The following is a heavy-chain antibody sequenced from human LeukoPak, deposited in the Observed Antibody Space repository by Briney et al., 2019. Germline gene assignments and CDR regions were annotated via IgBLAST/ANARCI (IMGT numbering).Heavy chain of an antibody. CDR1: GYTFTSYG. D-gene: IGHD6-13*01. J-gene: IGHJ6*04. CDR3: ATSPFAPGYSSSWYYYYGMDV. CDR2: ISAYNGNT. Sequence: ASVKVSCKASGYTFTSYGISWVRQAPGQGLEWMGWISAYNGNTNYAQKLQGRVTMTTDTSTSTAYMELRSLRSDDTAVYYCATSPFAPGYSSSWYYYYGMDVWGKGTTVTVSS. V-gene: IGHV1-18*04.